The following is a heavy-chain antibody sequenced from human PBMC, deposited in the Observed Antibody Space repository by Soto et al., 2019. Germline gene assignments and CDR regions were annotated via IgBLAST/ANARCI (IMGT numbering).Heavy chain of an antibody. CDR3: ARAPLSPTLRTFDV. J-gene: IGHJ3*01. D-gene: IGHD2-15*01. Sequence: QVQLQESGPGLVKPSETLSLTCTVSSGSINENYYWNWIRQSPGKGLEWIGYVFHTGTTHYNPSLESRMTLSISTSKNQSSLTLTSVAASDTAIYYWARAPLSPTLRTFDVWGPGTMVIVSS. CDR2: VFHTGTT. V-gene: IGHV4-59*01. CDR1: SGSINENYY.